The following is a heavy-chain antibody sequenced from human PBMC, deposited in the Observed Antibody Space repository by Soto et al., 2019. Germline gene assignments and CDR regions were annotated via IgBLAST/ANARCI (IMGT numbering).Heavy chain of an antibody. Sequence: QVQLVQSGAEMKRPGSSVKVSCEASGGTFPNSPFNWVRQAPGQGLEWMGRIIPVLNIANYAQNFHGRITITADKYTSTSYLELTSLRSDDTAIYFCARAPTASSPFVYWGQGSLVTVSS. CDR1: GGTFPNSP. CDR3: ARAPTASSPFVY. D-gene: IGHD1-26*01. CDR2: IIPVLNIA. J-gene: IGHJ4*02. V-gene: IGHV1-69*02.